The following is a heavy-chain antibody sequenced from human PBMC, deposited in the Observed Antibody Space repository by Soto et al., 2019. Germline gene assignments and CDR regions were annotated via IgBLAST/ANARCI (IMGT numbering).Heavy chain of an antibody. CDR3: ARGITARPFFDY. V-gene: IGHV3-33*07. CDR2: IWYDGSDK. CDR1: GFIFSSYG. J-gene: IGHJ4*02. Sequence: GGSLRLSCAVSGFIFSSYGMYWVRQAPGKGLEWVAVIWYDGSDKYYGDSVEGRFTISRDNSKNTLFLQMNSLRAEDTAVYFCARGITARPFFDYWGQGNLVTVSS. D-gene: IGHD3-10*01.